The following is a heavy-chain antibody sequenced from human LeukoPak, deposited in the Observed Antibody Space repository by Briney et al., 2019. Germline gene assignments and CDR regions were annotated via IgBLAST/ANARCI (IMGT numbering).Heavy chain of an antibody. J-gene: IGHJ4*02. D-gene: IGHD6-13*01. V-gene: IGHV3-33*01. CDR3: ARDAAAGIDY. CDR1: GFTFSSYG. CDR2: IWYDGSNK. Sequence: GRSLRVSCAASGFTFSSYGMHWLRQAPGKGLEWVAVIWYDGSNKYYADSVKGRFTISRDNSKNTLYLQMNSLRAEDTAVYYCARDAAAGIDYWGQGTLVTVSS.